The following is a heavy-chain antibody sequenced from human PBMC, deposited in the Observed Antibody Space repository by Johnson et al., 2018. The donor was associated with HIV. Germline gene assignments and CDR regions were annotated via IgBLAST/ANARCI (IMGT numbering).Heavy chain of an antibody. D-gene: IGHD4-17*01. CDR2: ISWNSGSI. CDR1: GFTFSSFA. CDR3: AKDDYGDLWVGAFDI. J-gene: IGHJ3*02. Sequence: VQLVESGGGVVQPGRSLRLSCAASGFTFSSFAMHWVRQAPGKGLEWVSGISWNSGSIGYADSVKGRFTISRDNSKNTLYLQMNNLRAEDTAMYYCAKDDYGDLWVGAFDIWGQGTMVTVSS. V-gene: IGHV3-9*01.